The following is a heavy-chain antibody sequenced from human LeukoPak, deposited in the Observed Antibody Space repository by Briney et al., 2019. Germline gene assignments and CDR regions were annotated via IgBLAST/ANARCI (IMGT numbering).Heavy chain of an antibody. D-gene: IGHD6-13*01. CDR2: INPNSGTT. V-gene: IGHV1-2*02. J-gene: IGHJ4*02. CDR1: GNTFSGYY. CDR3: TRVGYDSSYYFDY. Sequence: ASVKVSCKASGNTFSGYYIHWVRQALGQGLEWMGWINPNSGTTNSAQNFQGRVTMTRDTSISTAYMELSRLRSDDTAVYYCTRVGYDSSYYFDYWGQGTLVTVSP.